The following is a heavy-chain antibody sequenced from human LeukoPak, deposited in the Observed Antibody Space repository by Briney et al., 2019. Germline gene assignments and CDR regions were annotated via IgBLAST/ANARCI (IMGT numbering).Heavy chain of an antibody. CDR1: GFTFSSYG. CDR3: ARAAYCSSTSCYWTLFDY. V-gene: IGHV3-33*01. J-gene: IGHJ4*02. Sequence: PGRPLRLSCAASGFTFSSYGMHWVRQAPGKGLEWVAVIWYDGSNKYYADSVKGRFTISRDNSKNTLYLQMNSLRAEDTAVYYCARAAYCSSTSCYWTLFDYWGQGTLVTVSS. D-gene: IGHD2-2*01. CDR2: IWYDGSNK.